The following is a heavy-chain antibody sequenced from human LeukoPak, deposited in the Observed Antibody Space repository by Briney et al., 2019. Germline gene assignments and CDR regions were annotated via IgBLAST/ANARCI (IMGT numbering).Heavy chain of an antibody. J-gene: IGHJ4*02. CDR3: ASSPFKYYYDSSGYYAFDY. V-gene: IGHV4-39*01. Sequence: SETLSLTCTVSGGSISSSSYYWGWIRQPPGKGLEWIGSIYYSGSTYYNPSLKSRVTISVDTSKNQFSLKLSSVTAADTAVYYCASSPFKYYYDSSGYYAFDYWGQGTLVTVSS. CDR1: GGSISSSSYY. CDR2: IYYSGST. D-gene: IGHD3-22*01.